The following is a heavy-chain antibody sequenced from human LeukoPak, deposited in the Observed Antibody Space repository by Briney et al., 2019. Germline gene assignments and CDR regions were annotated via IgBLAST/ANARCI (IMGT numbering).Heavy chain of an antibody. CDR3: ASLPRYDFWT. J-gene: IGHJ5*02. Sequence: SETLSLTCTVSGRSISSTNFYWGWIRQPPGKGLEWIGSISYSGATYYNASLKSRLTVSADTSKKEFSLKLSSVTAADTAVYCCASLPRYDFWTWGQGNLVIVSS. D-gene: IGHD3-3*01. CDR1: GRSISSTNFY. V-gene: IGHV4-39*01. CDR2: ISYSGAT.